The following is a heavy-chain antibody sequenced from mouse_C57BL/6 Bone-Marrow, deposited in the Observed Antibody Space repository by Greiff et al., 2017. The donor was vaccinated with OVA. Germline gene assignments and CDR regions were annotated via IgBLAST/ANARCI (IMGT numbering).Heavy chain of an antibody. D-gene: IGHD2-1*01. V-gene: IGHV1-19*01. Sequence: EVQLQQSGPVLVKPGASVKMSCKASGYTFTDYYMNWVKQSHGKSLEWIGVINPYNGGTSYNQKFKGKATLTVDKSSSTAYMQLNSLTSEDSAVYYCARTYGNSWFACWGKGTLVTVSA. CDR2: INPYNGGT. CDR3: ARTYGNSWFAC. CDR1: GYTFTDYY. J-gene: IGHJ3*01.